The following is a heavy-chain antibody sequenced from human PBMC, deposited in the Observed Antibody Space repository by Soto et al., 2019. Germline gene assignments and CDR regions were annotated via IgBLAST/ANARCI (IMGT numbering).Heavy chain of an antibody. CDR1: GYTFTNYY. CDR2: IDGDSGDT. J-gene: IGHJ6*02. CDR3: ARTPNTGRAGVYGMDV. V-gene: IGHV1-2*04. Sequence: QVQLVQSGAEVKKPGASVKVSCKASGYTFTNYYIHWVRQAPGQGLEWMGWIDGDSGDTKDAQKFQGWVTMTRDTSINTAYMELSRLTSDDTAVYYGARTPNTGRAGVYGMDVWGQGTTVTVSS. D-gene: IGHD1-1*01.